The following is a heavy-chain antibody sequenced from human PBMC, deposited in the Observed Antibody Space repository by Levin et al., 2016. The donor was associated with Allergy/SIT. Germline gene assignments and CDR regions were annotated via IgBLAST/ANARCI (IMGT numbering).Heavy chain of an antibody. CDR3: ARGSYCGGDCYTPFDF. D-gene: IGHD2-21*01. J-gene: IGHJ4*02. CDR2: IYSGGST. CDR1: GFTVSSNY. Sequence: LSLTCAASGFTVSSNYMTWVRQAPGKGLEWVSLIYSGGSTYYADSVKGRFTISRDNSKNTLYLQMNSLAAEDTAVYYCARGSYCGGDCYTPFDFWGPGTLVTVSS. V-gene: IGHV3-53*01.